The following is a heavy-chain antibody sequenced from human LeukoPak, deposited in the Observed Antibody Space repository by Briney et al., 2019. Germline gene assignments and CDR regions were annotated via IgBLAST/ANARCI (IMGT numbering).Heavy chain of an antibody. Sequence: PGGSLRLSCAASGFTSSSYAMSWVRQAPGKGLEWVSAISGSGGSTYYADSVKGRFTISRDNSKNTLYLQMNSLRAEDTAVYYCAKREQENPGVDYMDVWGKGTTVTVSS. CDR2: ISGSGGST. D-gene: IGHD1/OR15-1a*01. CDR3: AKREQENPGVDYMDV. J-gene: IGHJ6*03. V-gene: IGHV3-23*01. CDR1: GFTSSSYA.